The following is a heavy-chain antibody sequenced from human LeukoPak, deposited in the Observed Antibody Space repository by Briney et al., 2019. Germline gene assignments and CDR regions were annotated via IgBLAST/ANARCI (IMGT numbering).Heavy chain of an antibody. CDR2: MNPSSGNT. Sequence: GASVTVSCTTSGYTFTDYDINWVRQAPGQGLEWMGWMNPSSGNTGYAQKFQGRVTMTRDNSMSTAYMELSSLTSEDTAVYYCARLMVRGILGPWGQGTLVTVSS. CDR3: ARLMVRGILGP. D-gene: IGHD3-10*01. CDR1: GYTFTDYD. V-gene: IGHV1-8*01. J-gene: IGHJ5*02.